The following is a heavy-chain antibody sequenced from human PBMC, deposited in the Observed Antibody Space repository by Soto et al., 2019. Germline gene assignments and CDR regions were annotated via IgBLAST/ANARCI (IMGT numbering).Heavy chain of an antibody. CDR1: GGTFSSYS. CDR3: TRGHGFNGASFDY. V-gene: IGHV1-69*01. J-gene: IGHJ4*02. D-gene: IGHD2-8*01. Sequence: QVQLVQSGAEVKKPGSSVKVSCKTSGGTFSSYSVSWVRQAPVQGLEWMAGIIPIFGIPTYAQKFQVRVTISADESTSTASMELSGLRSEDTAIYYCTRGHGFNGASFDYWGQGTLVTVSS. CDR2: IIPIFGIP.